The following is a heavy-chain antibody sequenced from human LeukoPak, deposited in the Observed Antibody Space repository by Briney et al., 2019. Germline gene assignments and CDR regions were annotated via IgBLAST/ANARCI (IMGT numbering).Heavy chain of an antibody. J-gene: IGHJ4*02. D-gene: IGHD2-15*01. CDR3: ASVCSGGSCSDY. CDR1: GGSISSSNW. CDR2: IYHSGST. Sequence: SETLSLTCAVSGGSISSSNWWSWVRQPPGKGLEWIGEIYHSGSTNYNPSLKSRVTISVDKSKNQFSLKLSSVTAADTAVYYCASVCSGGSCSDYWGQGTLVTVSS. V-gene: IGHV4-4*02.